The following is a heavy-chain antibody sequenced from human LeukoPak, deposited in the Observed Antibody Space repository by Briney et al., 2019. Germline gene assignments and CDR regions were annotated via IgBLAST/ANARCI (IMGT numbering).Heavy chain of an antibody. CDR2: ISSTSSSYI. V-gene: IGHV3-21*01. CDR1: GFTFLSYN. CDR3: ARGGAARPDY. J-gene: IGHJ4*02. D-gene: IGHD6-6*01. Sequence: PGGSLRLSCAASGFTFLSYNMNWVRQAPGKGLEWVSSISSTSSSYIYYADSVKGRFTISRDNAKNSLYLQMNSLRAEDTAVYYCARGGAARPDYWGQGTLVTVSS.